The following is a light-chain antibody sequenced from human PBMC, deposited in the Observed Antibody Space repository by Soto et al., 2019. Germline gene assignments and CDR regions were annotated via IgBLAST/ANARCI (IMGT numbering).Light chain of an antibody. V-gene: IGKV1-39*01. CDR2: AAS. Sequence: IHMTHSPSSLSASVVYRVSITFLSSQSISSYLNWYQQKPGKAPKLLIYAASSLQSGVPSRFSGSGSGTDFTLTISSLQPEDFATYYCQQSYSTPITFGQGTRLEIK. CDR3: QQSYSTPIT. CDR1: QSISSY. J-gene: IGKJ5*01.